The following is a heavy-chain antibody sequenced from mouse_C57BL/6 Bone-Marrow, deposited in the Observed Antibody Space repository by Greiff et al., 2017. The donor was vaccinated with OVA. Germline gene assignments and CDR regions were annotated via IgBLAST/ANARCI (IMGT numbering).Heavy chain of an antibody. V-gene: IGHV1-63*01. Sequence: QVQLQQSGAELVRPGTSVKMSCTASGFTFTNYWIGWVKQRPGHGLEWIGDIYTGGGDTNYNEKFKGKATLTADKSSSTAYMQFSSLTSADSAICDCARFWSLCWYFDVWGTGTSVTVSS. J-gene: IGHJ1*03. CDR3: ARFWSLCWYFDV. CDR2: IYTGGGDT. CDR1: GFTFTNYW.